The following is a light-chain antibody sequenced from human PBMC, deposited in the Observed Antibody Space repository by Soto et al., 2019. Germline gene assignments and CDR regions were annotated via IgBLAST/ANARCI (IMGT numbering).Light chain of an antibody. CDR1: QSVSSSY. J-gene: IGKJ2*01. Sequence: EIVLTQSPGTLSLSPGERATLSCRASQSVSSSYLAWYQQNSGQAPRLLIYGASSSATGIPDRFSGSGSGTDFTLTISRLXPEDFAMYYCQQYGSSSYTFGQGTRLAIK. V-gene: IGKV3-20*01. CDR2: GAS. CDR3: QQYGSSSYT.